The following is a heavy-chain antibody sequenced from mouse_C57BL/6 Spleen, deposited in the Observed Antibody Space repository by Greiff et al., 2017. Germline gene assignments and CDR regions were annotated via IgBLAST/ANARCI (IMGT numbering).Heavy chain of an antibody. Sequence: VKLQESGPELVKPGASVKISCKASGYAFSSSWMNWVKQRPGKGLEWIGRIYPGDGDTNYNGKFKGKATLTADKSSSTAYMQLSSLTSEDSAVYFCARDKLGYFDYWGQGTTLTVSS. CDR1: GYAFSSSW. V-gene: IGHV1-82*01. CDR2: IYPGDGDT. CDR3: ARDKLGYFDY. J-gene: IGHJ2*01.